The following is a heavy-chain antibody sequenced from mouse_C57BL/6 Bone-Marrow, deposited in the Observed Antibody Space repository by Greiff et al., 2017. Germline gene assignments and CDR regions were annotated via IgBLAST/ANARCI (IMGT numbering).Heavy chain of an antibody. CDR1: GYTFTDYY. CDR3: ARWGDYAWFAY. V-gene: IGHV1-26*01. J-gene: IGHJ3*01. CDR2: INPNNGGT. Sequence: EVQLQQSGPELVKPGASVKISCKASGYTFTDYYMNWVKQSHGKSLEWIGDINPNNGGTSYNQKFKGKATLTVDNSSSTAYMELRSLTSEDSAVYYCARWGDYAWFAYWGQGTLVTVSA. D-gene: IGHD2-4*01.